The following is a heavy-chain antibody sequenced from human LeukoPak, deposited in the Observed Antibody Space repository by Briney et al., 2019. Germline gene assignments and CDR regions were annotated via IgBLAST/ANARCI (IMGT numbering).Heavy chain of an antibody. CDR3: TNLPGRRSGIPFDY. CDR2: IQYDGSNE. D-gene: IGHD6-13*01. V-gene: IGHV3-30*02. J-gene: IGHJ4*02. Sequence: GGSLRLSRTASGFTFSYFAMHWVRQAPGKGLEWVSFIQYDGSNEYYADSVKGRFTISRDNSKNTLYLHMNSLRAEDTAVYYCTNLPGRRSGIPFDYWGQGTLVTVSS. CDR1: GFTFSYFA.